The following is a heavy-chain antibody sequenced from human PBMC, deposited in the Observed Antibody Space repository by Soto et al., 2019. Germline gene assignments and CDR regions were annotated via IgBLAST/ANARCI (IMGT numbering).Heavy chain of an antibody. V-gene: IGHV4-34*01. D-gene: IGHD2-15*01. CDR2: INHSGST. J-gene: IGHJ4*02. CDR3: ARGPRDIVVVVAGRYFDY. CDR1: GGSFSGYY. Sequence: SETLSLTCAVYGGSFSGYYWNWIRQPPGKGLEWIGEINHSGSTNYNPSLKSRVTISVDTSKNQFSLKLSSVTAADTAVYYCARGPRDIVVVVAGRYFDYWGQGTLVTVSS.